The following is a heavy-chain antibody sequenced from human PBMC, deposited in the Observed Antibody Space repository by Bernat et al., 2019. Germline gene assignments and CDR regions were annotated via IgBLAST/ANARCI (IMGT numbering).Heavy chain of an antibody. CDR2: ISYDGSNK. CDR3: AKAEIDSSGYCFDY. Sequence: QVQLVESGGGVVQPGRSLRLSCAASGFTFSSYGMHWVRQAPGKGLEGVAVISYDGSNKYYADSVKGRFTISRDNSKNTLYLQMNSLRAEDTAVYYCAKAEIDSSGYCFDYWGQGTLVTVSS. V-gene: IGHV3-30*18. CDR1: GFTFSSYG. J-gene: IGHJ4*02. D-gene: IGHD3-22*01.